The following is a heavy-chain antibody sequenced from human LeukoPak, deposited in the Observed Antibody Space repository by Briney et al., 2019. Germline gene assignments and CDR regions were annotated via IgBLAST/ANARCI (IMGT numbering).Heavy chain of an antibody. J-gene: IGHJ4*02. CDR1: GGSISSTGHY. CDR3: ARSATVTTGYFDY. Sequence: SETLSLTCSVSGGSISSTGHYWGWIPQSPEKGLDWFGSIYSNGNTYYNPSVKSRVTMSVDTSKNQFSLKLTSMTAAETAVYYCARSATVTTGYFDYWGQGALVTVSS. V-gene: IGHV4-39*07. D-gene: IGHD4-17*01. CDR2: IYSNGNT.